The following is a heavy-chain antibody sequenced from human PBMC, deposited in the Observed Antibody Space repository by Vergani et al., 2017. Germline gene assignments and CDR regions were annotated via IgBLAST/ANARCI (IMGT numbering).Heavy chain of an antibody. V-gene: IGHV1-2*02. Sequence: QVQLVQSGAEVKKPGSSVKVSCKASGGTFSSYAISWVRQAPGQGLEWMGWINPNSGGTNYAQKFQGRVTMTRDTSISTAYMELSRLRSDDTAVYYCARDLWQQLFMDYWGQGTLVTVSS. J-gene: IGHJ4*02. CDR2: INPNSGGT. CDR3: ARDLWQQLFMDY. CDR1: GGTFSSYA. D-gene: IGHD6-13*01.